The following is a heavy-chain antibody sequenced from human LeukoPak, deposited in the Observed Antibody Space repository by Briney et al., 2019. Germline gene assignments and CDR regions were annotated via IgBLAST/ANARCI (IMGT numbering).Heavy chain of an antibody. J-gene: IGHJ4*02. CDR3: TSRDCSGGSCYRYYFDY. CDR1: GFTFGDYA. Sequence: PGGSLRLSCTASGFTFGDYAMSWFRQAPGKGREWVSFIRSKAYGGTTEYAASVKGRFTISRDDSKSIAYLQMDTLKTEDTAVYYCTSRDCSGGSCYRYYFDYWGQGTLVTVSS. D-gene: IGHD2-15*01. V-gene: IGHV3-49*03. CDR2: IRSKAYGGTT.